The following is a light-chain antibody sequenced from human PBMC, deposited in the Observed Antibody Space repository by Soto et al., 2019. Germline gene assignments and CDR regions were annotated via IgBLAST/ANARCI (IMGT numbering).Light chain of an antibody. CDR2: KAS. CDR3: QQYNSHSMYT. V-gene: IGKV1-5*03. Sequence: DIQMTQSPFTLSASVGDRVTITCRASQSISSWLAWYQQKPGKAPRLLIYKASNLESGVPSRFSGSGSGTEFTLNISSLQPDDFATYYCQQYNSHSMYTFGQGTKLEI. J-gene: IGKJ2*01. CDR1: QSISSW.